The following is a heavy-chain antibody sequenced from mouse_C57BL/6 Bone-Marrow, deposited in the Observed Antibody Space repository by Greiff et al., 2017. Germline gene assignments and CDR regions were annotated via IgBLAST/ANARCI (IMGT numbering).Heavy chain of an antibody. CDR2: IHPNSGST. Sequence: VQRVESGAELVKPGASVKLSCKASGYTFTSYWMHWVKQRPGQGLEWIGMIHPNSGSTNYNEKFKSKATLTVDKSSSTAYMQLSSLTSEDSAVYYCARADDGYYPPWFAYWGQGTLVTVSA. V-gene: IGHV1-64*01. CDR3: ARADDGYYPPWFAY. J-gene: IGHJ3*01. D-gene: IGHD2-3*01. CDR1: GYTFTSYW.